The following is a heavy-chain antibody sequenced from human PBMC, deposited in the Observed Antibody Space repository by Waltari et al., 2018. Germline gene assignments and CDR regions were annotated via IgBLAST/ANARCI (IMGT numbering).Heavy chain of an antibody. V-gene: IGHV1-18*01. CDR3: ARDELRYFDWLLLDYYGMDV. Sequence: QVQLVQSGAEVKKPGASVKVSCKASGYTFTSYGITWVRQAPGQGLEWMGWISAYNGNTNYAQKLQGGGTMTTDTSTSTAYMDRRSLRSDDTAVYYCARDELRYFDWLLLDYYGMDVWGQGTTVTVSS. CDR2: ISAYNGNT. D-gene: IGHD3-9*01. J-gene: IGHJ6*02. CDR1: GYTFTSYG.